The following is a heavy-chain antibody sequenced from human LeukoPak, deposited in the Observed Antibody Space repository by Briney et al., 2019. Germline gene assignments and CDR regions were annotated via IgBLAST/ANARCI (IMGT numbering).Heavy chain of an antibody. CDR1: GGSISSGDYY. V-gene: IGHV4-31*03. CDR2: IYYSGST. CDR3: ARDSSGYNWFDP. Sequence: SETLSLTCTFSGGSISSGDYYWSWIRQHPGKGLEWIGYIYYSGSTYYNPSLKSRVIISADTSKNQFSLKLSSVTAADTAVYYCARDSSGYNWFDPWGQGTLVTVSS. J-gene: IGHJ5*02. D-gene: IGHD3-22*01.